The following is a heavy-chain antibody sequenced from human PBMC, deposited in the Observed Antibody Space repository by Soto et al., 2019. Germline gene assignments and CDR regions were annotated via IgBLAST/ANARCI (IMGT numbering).Heavy chain of an antibody. Sequence: GGSLRLSCAASGFTFSSYAMSWVRQAPGKGLEWVSAISGSGGSTYYADSVKGRFTISRDNSKNTLYLQMNSLRAEDTAVYYCAKDLRIGVYYYGMDVWGQGTTVTVSS. CDR2: ISGSGGST. V-gene: IGHV3-23*01. D-gene: IGHD3-16*01. CDR3: AKDLRIGVYYYGMDV. J-gene: IGHJ6*02. CDR1: GFTFSSYA.